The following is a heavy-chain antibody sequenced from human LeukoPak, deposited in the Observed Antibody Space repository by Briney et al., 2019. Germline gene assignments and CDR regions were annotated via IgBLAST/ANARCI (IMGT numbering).Heavy chain of an antibody. D-gene: IGHD4-11*01. CDR1: GSTFSSYW. J-gene: IGHJ4*02. CDR3: AKDLSKNGDY. Sequence: GSLRLSCAASGSTFSSYWMSWVRQAPGKGLEWVANIKQDGSEKYYVDYVKGRFTISRDNAKNSLYLQMNSLRADDTAVYYCAKDLSKNGDYWGQGTLVTVSS. CDR2: IKQDGSEK. V-gene: IGHV3-7*05.